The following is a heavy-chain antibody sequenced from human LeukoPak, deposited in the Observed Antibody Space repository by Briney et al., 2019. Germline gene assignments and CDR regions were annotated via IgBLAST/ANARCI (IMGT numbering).Heavy chain of an antibody. J-gene: IGHJ4*02. CDR1: GLTFDSYS. CDR3: GKGGQDVTPDY. CDR2: ISWNSGSI. D-gene: IGHD1-14*01. Sequence: CRSLTLSCAASGLTFDSYSRHWIRQAPGQGLEWVSGISWNSGSIGYADSVKGRFTISRDNAKNSLYLQMNSQRAEDTALYYFGKGGQDVTPDYRGKGTLVTVSS. V-gene: IGHV3-9*01.